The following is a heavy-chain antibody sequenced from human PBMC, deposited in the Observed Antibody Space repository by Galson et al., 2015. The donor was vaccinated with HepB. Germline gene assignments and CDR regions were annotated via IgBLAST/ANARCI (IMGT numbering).Heavy chain of an antibody. V-gene: IGHV3-48*02. J-gene: IGHJ6*02. D-gene: IGHD5-18*01. CDR1: GFTFNTYS. CDR3: ARRGYSYNWGMDV. CDR2: ITSSSSTI. Sequence: SLRLSCAASGFTFNTYSMNWVRQAPGKGLEWVSYITSSSSTIYYADSVKGRFTISRDNAKNSLYLQMNSLRDEDMAVYYCARRGYSYNWGMDVWGQGTTVTVSS.